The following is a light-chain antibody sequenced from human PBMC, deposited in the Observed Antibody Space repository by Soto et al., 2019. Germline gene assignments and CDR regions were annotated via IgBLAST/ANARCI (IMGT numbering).Light chain of an antibody. CDR3: SSYTSSSRV. V-gene: IGLV2-14*01. J-gene: IGLJ1*01. CDR1: SSDVGGYNY. Sequence: QSVLTQPASVSGSPGQSITISRTGTSSDVGGYNYVSWYQQHPGKAPKLMIYEVSNRPSGVSNRFSGSKSGNTASLTISGLQAEDEADYYCSSYTSSSRVFGTGTKVTVL. CDR2: EVS.